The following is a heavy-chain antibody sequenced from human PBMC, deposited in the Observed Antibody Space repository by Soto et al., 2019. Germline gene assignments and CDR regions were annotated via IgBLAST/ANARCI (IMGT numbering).Heavy chain of an antibody. D-gene: IGHD3-10*01. CDR1: GFTFSDYE. CDR3: ARGVRADY. J-gene: IGHJ4*02. V-gene: IGHV3-48*03. Sequence: GGSLRLSCAASGFTFSDYEVNWVRRAPGKGLEWLSYISSSGSSKYYAGSVKGRFTISRDNARNSLYLQMNSLRAEDTAIYYCARGVRADYWGQGTLVTVSS. CDR2: ISSSGSSK.